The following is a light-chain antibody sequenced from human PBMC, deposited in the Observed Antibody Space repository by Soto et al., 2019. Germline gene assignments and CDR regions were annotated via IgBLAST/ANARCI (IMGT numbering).Light chain of an antibody. V-gene: IGKV3-11*01. J-gene: IGKJ3*01. CDR2: DAS. CDR1: QSVGGF. CDR3: QHRANWLGT. Sequence: EIVLTQSPATLSLSPGERATLSCRASQSVGGFLAWYQQRSGQTPRLLIYDASKRAPGIPNRFSGSGSVTDFTLTISSLEPEDVEVYYCQHRANWLGTFGPWTKLEIK.